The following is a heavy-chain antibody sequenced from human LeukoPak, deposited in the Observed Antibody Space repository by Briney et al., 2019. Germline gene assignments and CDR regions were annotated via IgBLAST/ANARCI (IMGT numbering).Heavy chain of an antibody. J-gene: IGHJ4*02. D-gene: IGHD4-11*01. V-gene: IGHV1-69*13. CDR3: AGAVGYSNSFDY. CDR1: GGTFSSYA. CDR2: IIPIFGTA. Sequence: SVKVSCKASGGTFSSYAISWVRQAPGQGLEWMGGIIPIFGTANYAQKFQGRVTITADESTSTAYMELGSLRSEDTAVYYCAGAVGYSNSFDYWGQGTLVTVSS.